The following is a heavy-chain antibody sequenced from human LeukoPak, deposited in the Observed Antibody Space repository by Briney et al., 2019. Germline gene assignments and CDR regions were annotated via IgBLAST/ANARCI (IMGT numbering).Heavy chain of an antibody. CDR1: GFTFSNAW. CDR3: TAIEYSSGSRVDY. CDR2: IKSKTDGGTT. Sequence: GGSLRLTCAASGFTFSNAWMSWVRQAPGKGLEWVGRIKSKTDGGTTDYAAPVKGRFTISRDDSKNTLYLQMNSLKTEDTAVYYCTAIEYSSGSRVDYWGQGTLVTVSS. V-gene: IGHV3-15*01. J-gene: IGHJ4*02. D-gene: IGHD6-19*01.